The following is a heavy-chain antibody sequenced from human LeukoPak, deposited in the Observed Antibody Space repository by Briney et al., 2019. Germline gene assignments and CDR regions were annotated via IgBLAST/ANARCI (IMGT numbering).Heavy chain of an antibody. CDR2: IYYSGST. D-gene: IGHD3-22*01. CDR1: GGSISSSSYY. V-gene: IGHV4-39*01. Sequence: PSETLSLTCTVSGGSISSSSYYWGWIRQPPGKGLEWIGSIYYSGSTYYNSSLKSRITISVDTSKNQFSLKLTSVTAADTAVYYCASDRSGLSFCSWGQGTLVTVSS. J-gene: IGHJ5*02. CDR3: ASDRSGLSFCS.